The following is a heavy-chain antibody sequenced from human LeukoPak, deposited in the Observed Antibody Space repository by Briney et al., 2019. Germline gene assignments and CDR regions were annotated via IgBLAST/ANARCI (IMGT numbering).Heavy chain of an antibody. CDR1: GFTVSINY. D-gene: IGHD3-3*01. CDR2: IYSGGST. CDR3: ARTSNYDFWSGYSPGGMDV. Sequence: GGSLRLSCAASGFTVSINYMSWVRQAPGKGLEWVSVIYSGGSTYYADSVKGRFTISRDNSKNTLYLQMNSLRAEDTAVYYCARTSNYDFWSGYSPGGMDVWGQGTTVTVSS. V-gene: IGHV3-53*01. J-gene: IGHJ6*02.